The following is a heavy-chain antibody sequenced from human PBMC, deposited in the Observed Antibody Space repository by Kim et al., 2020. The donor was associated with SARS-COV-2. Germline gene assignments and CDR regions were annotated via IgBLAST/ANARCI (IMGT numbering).Heavy chain of an antibody. V-gene: IGHV3-9*01. CDR2: DLRNVDKR. CDR1: GFRFDDYA. J-gene: IGHJ6*02. CDR3: ARSGDGTYPQGAYYYGLDV. Sequence: GGSLRLSCAASGFRFDDYALHGVLQPAGEGRDGVGGDLRNVDKRGFRDSAMGRFTISREKAKNSLYLQMNELRPDDTALYYCARSGDGTYPQGAYYYGLDVWGQGTTVTVSS. D-gene: IGHD3-16*02.